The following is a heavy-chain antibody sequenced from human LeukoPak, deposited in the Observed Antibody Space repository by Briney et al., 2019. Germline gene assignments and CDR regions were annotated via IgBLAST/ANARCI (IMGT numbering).Heavy chain of an antibody. CDR1: GGSISSGGYY. CDR2: IYYSGST. D-gene: IGHD2-21*01. CDR3: ARRRNSLPHWYFDL. Sequence: PSETLSLTCTVSGGSISSGGYYWSWIRQHPGKGLEWIGYIYYSGSTYYNPSLKSRVTISVDTSKNQFSLKLSSVTAADTAVYYCARRRNSLPHWYFDLWGRGTLVTVSS. J-gene: IGHJ2*01. V-gene: IGHV4-30-4*08.